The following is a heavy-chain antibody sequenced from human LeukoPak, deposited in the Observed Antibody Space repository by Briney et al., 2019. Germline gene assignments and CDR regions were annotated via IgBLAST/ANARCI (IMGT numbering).Heavy chain of an antibody. CDR1: GGSISSSSYY. J-gene: IGHJ4*02. D-gene: IGHD4-17*01. CDR3: ARDPVNYGEDYFDY. Sequence: PSETLCLTCTVSGGSISSSSYYWGWIRQPPGKGLEWIGSIYYSGSTYYNPSLKSRVTISVDTSKNQFSLKLSSVTAADTAVYYCARDPVNYGEDYFDYWGQGTLVTVSS. V-gene: IGHV4-39*07. CDR2: IYYSGST.